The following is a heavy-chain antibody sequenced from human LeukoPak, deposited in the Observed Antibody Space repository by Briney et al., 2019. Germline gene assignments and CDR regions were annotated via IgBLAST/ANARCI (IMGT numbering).Heavy chain of an antibody. CDR2: IYYSGST. CDR3: ARDGLDIVVTGDYYYYMDV. J-gene: IGHJ6*03. D-gene: IGHD2-2*03. V-gene: IGHV4-34*01. CDR1: GGSFSGYY. Sequence: SETLSLTCAVYGGSFSGYYWSWIRQPPGKGLEWIGSIYYSGSTYYNPSLKSRVTISVDTSKNQFSLKLSSVTAADTAVYYCARDGLDIVVTGDYYYYMDVWGKGTTVTVSS.